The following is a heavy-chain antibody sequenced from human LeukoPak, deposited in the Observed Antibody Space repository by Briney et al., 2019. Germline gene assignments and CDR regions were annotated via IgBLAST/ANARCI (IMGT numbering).Heavy chain of an antibody. J-gene: IGHJ6*02. CDR2: INYHGSST. V-gene: IGHV3-74*01. CDR1: GFTFSDYW. Sequence: GGSLRLSCAASGFTFSDYWMHWVRQAPGKGLVWVSRINYHGSSTTYADSVKGRFTISRDNAKKTLYLQMNSLRAEDTAVYYCARDRTAWFGDLLIGYGMDVWGQGTTVTVSS. D-gene: IGHD3-10*01. CDR3: ARDRTAWFGDLLIGYGMDV.